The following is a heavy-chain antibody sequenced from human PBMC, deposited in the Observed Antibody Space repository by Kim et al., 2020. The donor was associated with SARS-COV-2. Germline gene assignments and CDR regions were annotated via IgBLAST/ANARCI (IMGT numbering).Heavy chain of an antibody. CDR3: ATRIAARWGNWFDP. Sequence: AKKFQGRVTMTRDTSTSTGYMELSSLRSEDTAVYYCATRIAARWGNWFDPWGQGTLVTVSS. D-gene: IGHD6-6*01. V-gene: IGHV1-46*01. J-gene: IGHJ5*02.